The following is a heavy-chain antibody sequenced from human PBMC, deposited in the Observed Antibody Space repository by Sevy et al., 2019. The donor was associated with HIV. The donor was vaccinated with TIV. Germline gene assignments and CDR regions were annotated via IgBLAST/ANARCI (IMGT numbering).Heavy chain of an antibody. CDR2: IKQDGSEK. V-gene: IGHV3-7*01. CDR1: GFTFSSYW. J-gene: IGHJ4*02. D-gene: IGHD3-22*01. CDR3: ARDFDYYDSSGYCPRGPFDY. Sequence: GGSLRLSCAASGFTFSSYWMSWVRQAPGKGLEWVANIKQDGSEKYYVDSVKGRFTISRDNAKNSLYLQMNSLRAEDTAVYYCARDFDYYDSSGYCPRGPFDYWGQGTLVTVSS.